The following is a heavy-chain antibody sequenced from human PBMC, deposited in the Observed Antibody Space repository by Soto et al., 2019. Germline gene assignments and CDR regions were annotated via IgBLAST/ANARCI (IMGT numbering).Heavy chain of an antibody. CDR2: ISGSGGST. D-gene: IGHD1-26*01. V-gene: IGHV3-23*01. J-gene: IGHJ4*02. CDR1: GFTFSNYA. Sequence: EVQLLESGGGLVQPGGSLRLSCAASGFTFSNYAMSWVRQAPGKGLEWVSVISGSGGSTYYADSVKGRFTIPRDNSKNTLYLQKNSLSAEDTAVYYCAKALSGGYAEDDYGGQGTLVTVSS. CDR3: AKALSGGYAEDDY.